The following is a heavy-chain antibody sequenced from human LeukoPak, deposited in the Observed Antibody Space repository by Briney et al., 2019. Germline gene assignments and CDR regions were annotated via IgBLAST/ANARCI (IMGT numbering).Heavy chain of an antibody. CDR3: ARARHSGSYYGFDS. CDR2: IDSSDTT. D-gene: IGHD1-26*01. V-gene: IGHV3-53*01. CDR1: GLTVSSNY. J-gene: IGHJ4*02. Sequence: GGSLRLSCAASGLTVSSNYMTWVRQAPGKGLEWVSVIDSSDTTFYTDSVKGRFTISRDNSKNTLYLQMNSLRAEDTAVYYCARARHSGSYYGFDSWGQGTLVTVSS.